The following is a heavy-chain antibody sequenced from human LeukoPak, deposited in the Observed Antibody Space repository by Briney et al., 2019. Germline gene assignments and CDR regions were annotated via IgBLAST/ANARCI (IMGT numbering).Heavy chain of an antibody. V-gene: IGHV7-4-1*02. J-gene: IGHJ4*02. Sequence: ASVKVSCKTSGYTFTNYAMNWVRQAPGQGLEWMGWINPNTGNPAYAQGFTGRFVFSLDTSVSTAYLQISSLEAEDTAVYYCARAIMHLGELPLPSYWGQGTLVTVSS. CDR1: GYTFTNYA. CDR2: INPNTGNP. D-gene: IGHD3-16*01. CDR3: ARAIMHLGELPLPSY.